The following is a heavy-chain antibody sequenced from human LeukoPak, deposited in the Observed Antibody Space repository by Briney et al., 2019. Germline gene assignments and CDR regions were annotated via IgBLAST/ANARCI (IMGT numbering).Heavy chain of an antibody. CDR2: ISPSDNGI. CDR1: GFTFSDYY. J-gene: IGHJ5*02. CDR3: ARVVVSSVYNWFDP. Sequence: GGSLRLSCAASGFTFSDYYMSWIRQAPGKGLERVSYISPSDNGIYYADSVEGRFTISRDNAKNTLYLQMNSLRAEDTAVYYCARVVVSSVYNWFDPWGQGTLVTVSS. D-gene: IGHD2-15*01. V-gene: IGHV3-11*04.